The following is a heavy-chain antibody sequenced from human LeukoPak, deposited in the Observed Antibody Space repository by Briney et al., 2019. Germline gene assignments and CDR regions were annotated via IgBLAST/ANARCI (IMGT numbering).Heavy chain of an antibody. CDR1: GGSFSGYY. Sequence: SETLSLTCAVYGGSFSGYYWSWIRQPPGKGLEWIGEINHSGSTNYNPSLKSRVTISVDTSKNQFSLKLSSVTAADTAVYYCARAPDYYDSSGYLGSLDYWGQGTLVTVSS. V-gene: IGHV4-34*01. CDR2: INHSGST. D-gene: IGHD3-22*01. J-gene: IGHJ4*02. CDR3: ARAPDYYDSSGYLGSLDY.